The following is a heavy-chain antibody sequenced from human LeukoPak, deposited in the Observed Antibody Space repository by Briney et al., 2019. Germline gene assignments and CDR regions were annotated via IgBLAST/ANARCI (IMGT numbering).Heavy chain of an antibody. Sequence: PGGSLRLSCAASGFTFSDYYMSWIRQAPGKGLEWVSYISSSGSTIYYADSVKGRFTISRDNAKNSLYLQMNSLRAEDTAVYYCARTKPYYDSSGSDLWGQGTLVTVSS. CDR1: GFTFSDYY. D-gene: IGHD3-22*01. CDR2: ISSSGSTI. J-gene: IGHJ5*02. CDR3: ARTKPYYDSSGSDL. V-gene: IGHV3-11*01.